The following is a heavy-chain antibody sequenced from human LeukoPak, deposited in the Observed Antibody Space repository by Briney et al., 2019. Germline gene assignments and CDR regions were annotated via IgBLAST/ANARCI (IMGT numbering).Heavy chain of an antibody. CDR1: GFTFSSYS. CDR3: ARVRCSSTSCYAFHLGAFDI. Sequence: GGSLRLSCAASGFTFSSYSMNWVRQAPGKGLEWVSSISSSSSYIYYADSVKGRFTISRDNAKNTLYLQMNSLRAEDTAVYYCARVRCSSTSCYAFHLGAFDIWGPGTMVTVSS. J-gene: IGHJ3*02. V-gene: IGHV3-21*01. D-gene: IGHD2-2*01. CDR2: ISSSSSYI.